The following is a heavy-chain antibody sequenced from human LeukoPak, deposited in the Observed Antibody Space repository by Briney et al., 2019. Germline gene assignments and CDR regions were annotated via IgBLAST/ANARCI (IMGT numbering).Heavy chain of an antibody. Sequence: SQTLSLTCTVSGGSISSYFWSWIRQPPGKGLQWIGYIYYSGSTIYNPSLKSRVTISVDTSKNQFSLKLSSVTAADTAVYYCARASEDYYYYYMDVWGKGTTVTVSS. CDR2: IYYSGST. J-gene: IGHJ6*03. V-gene: IGHV4-59*01. CDR1: GGSISSYF. D-gene: IGHD1-14*01. CDR3: ARASEDYYYYYMDV.